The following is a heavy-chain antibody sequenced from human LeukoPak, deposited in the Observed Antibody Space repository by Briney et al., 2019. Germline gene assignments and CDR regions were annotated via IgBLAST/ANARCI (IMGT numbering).Heavy chain of an antibody. Sequence: ASVKVSCKASGGTFSSYAISWVRQAPGQGLEWMGGIIPIFGTANYAQKFQGRVTITADESTSTAHMELSSLRSEDTAVYYCARELKGAFDIWGQGTMVTVSS. J-gene: IGHJ3*02. CDR3: ARELKGAFDI. CDR2: IIPIFGTA. CDR1: GGTFSSYA. V-gene: IGHV1-69*13.